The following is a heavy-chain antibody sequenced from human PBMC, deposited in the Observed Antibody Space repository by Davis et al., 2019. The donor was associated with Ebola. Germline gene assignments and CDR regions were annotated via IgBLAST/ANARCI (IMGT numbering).Heavy chain of an antibody. CDR3: ARGRRYCSSDSCYPDAFDI. CDR1: GYTFTSYY. Sequence: ASVKVSCKASGYTFTSYYMHWVRQAPGQGLEWMGIINPSGGSTSYAQKFQGRVTMTRDTSTGTVYMELRSLRSEDTAVYFCARGRRYCSSDSCYPDAFDIWGQGTMVTVSS. J-gene: IGHJ3*02. D-gene: IGHD2-2*01. CDR2: INPSGGST. V-gene: IGHV1-46*01.